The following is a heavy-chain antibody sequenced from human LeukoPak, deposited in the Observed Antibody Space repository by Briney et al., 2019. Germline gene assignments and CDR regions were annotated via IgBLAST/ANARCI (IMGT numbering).Heavy chain of an antibody. V-gene: IGHV1-8*03. CDR1: VYNFNDSD. CDR3: TSGWDY. CDR2: MNPDSGDR. Sequence: GASVKVSCKASVYNFNDSDINWVRQATGQGLEWMGWMNPDSGDRGYAQKFQGRLTITRHMSSTTAYMELSRLRSDDTAVYYCTSGWDYWGQGTRVTDCS. J-gene: IGHJ4*02.